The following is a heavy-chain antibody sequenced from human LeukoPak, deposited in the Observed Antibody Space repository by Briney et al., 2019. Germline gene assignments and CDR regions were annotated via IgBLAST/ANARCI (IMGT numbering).Heavy chain of an antibody. CDR2: IYYSGST. J-gene: IGHJ3*02. CDR3: ARYKRHSDAFDI. Sequence: SETLSLTCTVSGGSISSGGYYWSWIRQHPGKGLEWIGYIYYSGSTNYNPSLKSRVTISVDTSKNQFSLKLSSVTAADTAVYYCARYKRHSDAFDIWGQGTMVTVSS. CDR1: GGSISSGGYY. V-gene: IGHV4-61*08. D-gene: IGHD1-14*01.